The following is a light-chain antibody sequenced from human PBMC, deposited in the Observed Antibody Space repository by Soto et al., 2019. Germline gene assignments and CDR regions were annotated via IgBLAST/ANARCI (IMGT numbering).Light chain of an antibody. CDR1: SSDVGSYNL. V-gene: IGLV2-23*01. CDR3: CSYAAGSTVV. J-gene: IGLJ2*01. CDR2: EGS. Sequence: QSALTQPASVSGSPGQSITISCTGTSSDVGSYNLVCWFQQHPGKAPKLMIYEGSKRPSGVSNRFSGSKSGNTASLTITGLQAEDEADYYCCSYAAGSTVVFGGGTKLTVL.